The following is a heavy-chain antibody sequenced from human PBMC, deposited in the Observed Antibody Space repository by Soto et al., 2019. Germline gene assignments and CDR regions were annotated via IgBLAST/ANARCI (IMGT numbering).Heavy chain of an antibody. CDR3: AREREDIVVVPAAMSGYYYYMDV. CDR2: IYYSGST. V-gene: IGHV4-59*01. CDR1: GGSISSYY. D-gene: IGHD2-2*01. J-gene: IGHJ6*03. Sequence: SETLSLTCTVSGGSISSYYWSWIRQPPGKGLEWIGYIYYSGSTNYNPSLKSRVTISVDTSKNQFSLKLSSVTAADTAVYYCAREREDIVVVPAAMSGYYYYMDVWGKGTTVTVSS.